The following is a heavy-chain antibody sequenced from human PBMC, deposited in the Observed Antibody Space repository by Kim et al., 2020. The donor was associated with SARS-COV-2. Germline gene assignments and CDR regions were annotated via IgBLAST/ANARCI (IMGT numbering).Heavy chain of an antibody. D-gene: IGHD3-3*01. V-gene: IGHV4-39*01. CDR1: GGSISSNDYY. J-gene: IGHJ6*03. CDR3: ARGIFGVVIIPYYYYYMDV. CDR2: ISYSGRT. Sequence: SETLSLTRTVSGGSISSNDYYWDWIRQPPGKGLEWIGSISYSGRTYYNPSLKSRVTISVDTSKNQISLKLSSVTAADTGVYYCARGIFGVVIIPYYYYYMDVWGKGTTVTGPS.